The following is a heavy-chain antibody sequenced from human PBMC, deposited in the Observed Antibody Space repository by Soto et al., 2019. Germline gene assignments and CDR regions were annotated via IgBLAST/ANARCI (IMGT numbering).Heavy chain of an antibody. CDR2: MNPNSGNT. V-gene: IGHV1-8*01. CDR3: ARESGYSSSWYEPSYYYYGMDV. CDR1: GYTFTSYD. Sequence: QVQLVQSGAEVKKPGASVKVSCKASGYTFTSYDINWVRQATGQGLEWMGWMNPNSGNTGYAQKYQGRVTMTTNTSISTAYMEPSSLRSEDTAVYYCARESGYSSSWYEPSYYYYGMDVWGQGTTVTVSS. J-gene: IGHJ6*02. D-gene: IGHD6-13*01.